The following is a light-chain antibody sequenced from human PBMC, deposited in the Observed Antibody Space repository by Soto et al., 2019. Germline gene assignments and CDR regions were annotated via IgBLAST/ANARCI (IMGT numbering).Light chain of an antibody. CDR3: HTYNSYSLHT. Sequence: DIQMTQSPSTLSASVGDRITITCRASQSVSRSLAWFQQKPGKSPKLLIYDASSLESGVPSRFSGRGSGTEFTLTISSLQPDDCATYYCHTYNSYSLHTFGQWTKLEIK. CDR2: DAS. CDR1: QSVSRS. V-gene: IGKV1-5*01. J-gene: IGKJ2*01.